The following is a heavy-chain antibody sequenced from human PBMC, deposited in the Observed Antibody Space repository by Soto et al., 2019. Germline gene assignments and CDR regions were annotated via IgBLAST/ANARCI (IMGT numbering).Heavy chain of an antibody. CDR1: GFTFNTQG. V-gene: IGHV3-30*03. Sequence: QVQLVESGGGVVQPGRSLRLSCVASGFTFNTQGMHWVRQAPGKGLGWVAVISYDGNNKYYADSVKGRFTISRDNSKNTLYLQMSSLRTEDTAVYYCARDQRYQLLYLFDYWGRGTLVTVSS. J-gene: IGHJ4*02. CDR3: ARDQRYQLLYLFDY. D-gene: IGHD2-2*02. CDR2: ISYDGNNK.